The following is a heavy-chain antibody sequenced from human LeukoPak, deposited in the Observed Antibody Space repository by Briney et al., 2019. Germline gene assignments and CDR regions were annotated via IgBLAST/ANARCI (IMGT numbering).Heavy chain of an antibody. CDR3: ARDAQLTIYYHYGVDV. D-gene: IGHD3-10*01. CDR2: ISYDGSNK. Sequence: GGSLRLSCAASGFTFSSHGMHWVRQAPGKGLEWVAVISYDGSNKDNAASVKGRFTISRDNSKNTLYLQMNNLRAEDTAMYYCARDAQLTIYYHYGVDVWGQGTTVTVSS. V-gene: IGHV3-30-3*01. CDR1: GFTFSSHG. J-gene: IGHJ6*02.